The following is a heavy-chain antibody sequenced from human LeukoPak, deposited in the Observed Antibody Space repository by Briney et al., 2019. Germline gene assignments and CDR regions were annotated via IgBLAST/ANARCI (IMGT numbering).Heavy chain of an antibody. CDR3: AREQSGTRGWYTVDY. J-gene: IGHJ4*02. CDR1: GFTLSTYA. CDR2: IRPDGGRT. Sequence: GGSRRLSCAASGFTLSTYAITWVRQGPGKGLDAVSAIRPDGGRTDYANSVGGRFTISRDNYKDTVYLQINGLRVEDTAVYYCAREQSGTRGWYTVDYWGQGTLVTVSS. V-gene: IGHV3-23*01. D-gene: IGHD6-19*01.